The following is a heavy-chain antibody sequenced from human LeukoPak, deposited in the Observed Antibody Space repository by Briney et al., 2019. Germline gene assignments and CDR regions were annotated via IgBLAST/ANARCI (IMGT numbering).Heavy chain of an antibody. CDR1: GGTFSSYA. CDR3: ARDSGARCFWSGCVTHTDY. Sequence: SVKVSCKASGGTFSSYAISWVRQAPGQGLEWMGGIIPIFGTANYAQKFQGRVTITADESTSTAYMELSSLRSEDTAVYYCARDSGARCFWSGCVTHTDYWGQGTLVTVSS. J-gene: IGHJ4*02. CDR2: IIPIFGTA. D-gene: IGHD3-3*01. V-gene: IGHV1-69*13.